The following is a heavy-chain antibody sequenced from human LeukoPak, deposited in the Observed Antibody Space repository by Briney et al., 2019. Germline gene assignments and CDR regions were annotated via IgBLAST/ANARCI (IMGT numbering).Heavy chain of an antibody. D-gene: IGHD3-10*01. CDR3: TKDITPGGADV. CDR1: GLTLDRYA. Sequence: GRSLRLSCVASGLTLDRYAMHWVRQGPGKGLEWVAGFSLDTDRIDYADSVRGRFTVSKDDAKKTLYLQMNNPRTEDTALYYCTKDITPGGADVWGQGTTVTVSS. CDR2: FSLDTDRI. V-gene: IGHV3-9*01. J-gene: IGHJ6*02.